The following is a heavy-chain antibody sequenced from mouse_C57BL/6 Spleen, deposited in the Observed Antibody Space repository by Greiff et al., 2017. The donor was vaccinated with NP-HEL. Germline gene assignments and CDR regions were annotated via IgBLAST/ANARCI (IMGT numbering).Heavy chain of an antibody. CDR3: ARHYYGSS. D-gene: IGHD1-1*01. J-gene: IGHJ3*01. CDR1: GYAFSSSW. Sequence: SGPELVKPGASVKISCKASGYAFSSSWMNWVKQRPGKGLEWIGRIYPGDGDTNYNGKFKGKATLTADKSSSTAYMQLSSLTSEDSAVYFCARHYYGSSWGQGTLVTVSA. CDR2: IYPGDGDT. V-gene: IGHV1-82*01.